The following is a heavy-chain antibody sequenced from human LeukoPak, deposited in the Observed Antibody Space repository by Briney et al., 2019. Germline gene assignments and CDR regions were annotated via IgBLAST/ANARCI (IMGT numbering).Heavy chain of an antibody. Sequence: PGGSLRLSCAASGFTFSSYGMHWVRQAPGKGLEWVAFIPYHGSNKYYADSVRGRLTISRDNSKNTLYLEMNSLRAEDTAVYYCAKGGYYDSSGYYWERISYYFDYWGQGNLVTVSS. V-gene: IGHV3-30*02. D-gene: IGHD3-22*01. CDR3: AKGGYYDSSGYYWERISYYFDY. J-gene: IGHJ4*02. CDR2: IPYHGSNK. CDR1: GFTFSSYG.